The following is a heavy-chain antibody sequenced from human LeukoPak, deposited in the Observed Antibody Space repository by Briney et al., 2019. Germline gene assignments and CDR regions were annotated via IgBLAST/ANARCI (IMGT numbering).Heavy chain of an antibody. V-gene: IGHV3-48*03. J-gene: IGHJ4*02. Sequence: QPGGSLRLSCAASGFTFSSYEMNWVRQAPGKGLEWVSHINSSGSTIYYADSVKGRFTISRDNAENSLYLQMNSLRAEDTAVYYCAREVRGVIIGWGQGTLVTVSS. CDR1: GFTFSSYE. CDR2: INSSGSTI. D-gene: IGHD3-10*01. CDR3: AREVRGVIIG.